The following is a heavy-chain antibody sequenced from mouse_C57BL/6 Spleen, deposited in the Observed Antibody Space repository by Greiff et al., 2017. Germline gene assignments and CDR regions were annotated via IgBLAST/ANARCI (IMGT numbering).Heavy chain of an antibody. V-gene: IGHV3-6*01. CDR1: GYSITGGYY. J-gene: IGHJ2*01. D-gene: IGHD1-1*01. CDR3: ARDGYGSSYGY. Sequence: ESGPGLVKPSQSLSLTCSVTGYSITGGYYWNWIRQFPGNKLEWMGYISYDGSNNYNPSLKNRISITRDTSKNQFFLKLNSVTTEDTATYYCARDGYGSSYGYWGQGTTLTVSS. CDR2: ISYDGSN.